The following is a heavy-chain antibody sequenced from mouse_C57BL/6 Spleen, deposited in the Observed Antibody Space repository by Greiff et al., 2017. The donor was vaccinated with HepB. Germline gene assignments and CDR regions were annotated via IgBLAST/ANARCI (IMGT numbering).Heavy chain of an antibody. D-gene: IGHD2-4*01. CDR1: GYTFTSYW. CDR3: ARLWDYDGRGRYYYAMDY. V-gene: IGHV1-50*01. J-gene: IGHJ4*01. CDR2: IDPSDSYT. Sequence: VQLQQPGAELVKPGASVKLSCKASGYTFTSYWMQWVKQRPGQGLEWIGEIDPSDSYTNYNQKFKGKATLTVDTSSSTAYMQLSSLTSEDSAVYYCARLWDYDGRGRYYYAMDYWGQGTSVTVSS.